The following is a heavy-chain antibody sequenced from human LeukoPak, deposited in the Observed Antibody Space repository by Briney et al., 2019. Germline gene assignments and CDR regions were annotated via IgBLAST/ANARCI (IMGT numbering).Heavy chain of an antibody. CDR2: ISSSSSYI. CDR1: GFTFSSYA. J-gene: IGHJ4*02. Sequence: GGSLRLSCAASGFTFSSYAMSWVRQAPGKGLEWVSSISSSSSYIYYADSVKGRFTISRDNAKNSLYLQTNSLRAEDTAVYYCARDYYDSSGYSLFDYWGQGTLVTVSS. D-gene: IGHD3-22*01. CDR3: ARDYYDSSGYSLFDY. V-gene: IGHV3-21*01.